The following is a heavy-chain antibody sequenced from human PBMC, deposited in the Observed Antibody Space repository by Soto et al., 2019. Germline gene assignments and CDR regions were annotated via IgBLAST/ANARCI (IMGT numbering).Heavy chain of an antibody. D-gene: IGHD2-8*02. CDR3: ARDKITGLFDY. CDR1: GGSFSGHY. CDR2: INHSGST. J-gene: IGHJ4*02. Sequence: QVQLQQWGAGLLKPSETLSLTCAVYGGSFSGHYWTWIRQPPGTGLEWIGEINHSGSTNYNPSLTSRVTISVDTSKNQFSLKLTSVTAADTAVYYCARDKITGLFDYWGQGTLVTVSS. V-gene: IGHV4-34*01.